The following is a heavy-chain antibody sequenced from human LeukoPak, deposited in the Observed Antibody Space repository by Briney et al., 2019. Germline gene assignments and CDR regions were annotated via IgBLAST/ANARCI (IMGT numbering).Heavy chain of an antibody. CDR2: IYYSGST. D-gene: IGHD3-3*01. CDR1: GGSISSSSYY. V-gene: IGHV4-39*01. J-gene: IGHJ5*02. Sequence: SETLSLTCTVSGGSISSSSYYWGWIRQPPGKGLEWIGSIYYSGSTYYNPSLKSRVTISVDTSKNQFSLKLSSVTAADTAVYYCARHPLSGIRFLEWLPPLNWFDPWGQGTLVTASS. CDR3: ARHPLSGIRFLEWLPPLNWFDP.